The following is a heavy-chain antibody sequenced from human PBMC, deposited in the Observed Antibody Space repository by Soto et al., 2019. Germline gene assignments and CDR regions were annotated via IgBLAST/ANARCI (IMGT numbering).Heavy chain of an antibody. CDR2: INAGNGNT. CDR1: GYTFTSYA. Sequence: QVQLVQSGAEVKKPGASVKVSCKASGYTFTSYAMHWVRQAPGQRLEWMGWINAGNGNTKYSQKFQGRVTITRDTSASTAYVELSSLRSEDTAVYYCAVDTAMVYGMDVWGQGTTVTVSS. J-gene: IGHJ6*02. D-gene: IGHD5-18*01. V-gene: IGHV1-3*01. CDR3: AVDTAMVYGMDV.